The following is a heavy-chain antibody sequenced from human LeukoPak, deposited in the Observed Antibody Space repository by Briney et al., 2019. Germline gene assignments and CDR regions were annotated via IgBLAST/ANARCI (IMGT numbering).Heavy chain of an antibody. Sequence: GGSLRLSCTASGFAFSTYWMHWVRQAPGKGLVWVSPINPDGTVTTYADSVKGRFTISRDNAKNTLYLQMNSLKAEDTAVYYCVRDSPSGFFDLWGRGTLVTVSS. CDR1: GFAFSTYW. D-gene: IGHD6-19*01. V-gene: IGHV3-74*01. J-gene: IGHJ2*01. CDR2: INPDGTVT. CDR3: VRDSPSGFFDL.